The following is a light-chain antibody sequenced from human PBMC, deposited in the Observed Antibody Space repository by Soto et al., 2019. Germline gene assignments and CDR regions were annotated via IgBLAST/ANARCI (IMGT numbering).Light chain of an antibody. CDR3: QHYSSSPPEFT. CDR1: QSVSSSY. CDR2: GAS. J-gene: IGKJ3*01. V-gene: IGKV3-20*01. Sequence: IVLTQSPGTLSLSPGERATLSCRASQSVSSSYLAWYQQRPDQAPRLLIFGASYRATGIPDRFSGSGSGTDFTLTISRLEPEDFAVYYCQHYSSSPPEFTFGPGTKVDSK.